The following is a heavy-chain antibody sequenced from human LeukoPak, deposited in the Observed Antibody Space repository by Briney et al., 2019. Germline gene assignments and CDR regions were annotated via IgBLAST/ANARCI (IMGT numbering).Heavy chain of an antibody. CDR1: GYTFTSYG. CDR3: ARSRSGSASWALQIFDN. D-gene: IGHD2-2*01. CDR2: ISAYNGNT. Sequence: ASVKVSCKASGYTFTSYGISWVRQAPGQGLEWMGWISAYNGNTNYAQKLQGRVTMTTDTSTSTAYMELRSLRSDDTAVYYCARSRSGSASWALQIFDNWGQGTLVTVSS. J-gene: IGHJ4*02. V-gene: IGHV1-18*01.